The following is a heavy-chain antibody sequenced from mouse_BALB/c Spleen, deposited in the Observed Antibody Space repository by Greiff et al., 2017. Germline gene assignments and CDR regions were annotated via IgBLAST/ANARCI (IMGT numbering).Heavy chain of an antibody. CDR1: GDSITSGY. CDR3: ARIPPYYYGSSFYAMDY. V-gene: IGHV3-8*02. J-gene: IGHJ4*01. Sequence: VQLQQSGPSLVKPSQTLSLTCSVTGDSITSGYWNWIRKFPGNKLEYMGYISYSGSTYYNPSLKSRISITRDTSKNQYYLQLNSVTTEDTATYYCARIPPYYYGSSFYAMDYWGQGTSVTVSS. D-gene: IGHD1-1*01. CDR2: ISYSGST.